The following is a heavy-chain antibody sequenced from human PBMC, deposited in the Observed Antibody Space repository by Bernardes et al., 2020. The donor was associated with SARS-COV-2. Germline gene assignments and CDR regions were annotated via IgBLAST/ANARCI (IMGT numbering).Heavy chain of an antibody. CDR3: TTAGSF. CDR1: GFTFSKVW. J-gene: IGHJ4*02. D-gene: IGHD3-10*01. Sequence: VWSLRLSCTTSGFTFSKVWMSWVRQAPGKGLEWVGRVKSRADGGAVDYAAPVKGRFTISRDDSRDTLYLQMNSLNTGDTAVYYCTTAGSFWGQGTLVTVSS. CDR2: VKSRADGGAV. V-gene: IGHV3-15*01.